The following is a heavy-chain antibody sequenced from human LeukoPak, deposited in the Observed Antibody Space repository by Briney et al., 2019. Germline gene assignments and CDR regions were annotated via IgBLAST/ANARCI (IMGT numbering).Heavy chain of an antibody. CDR2: IKGDGSDK. CDR3: ATEHWGPNS. J-gene: IGHJ4*02. V-gene: IGHV3-7*01. CDR1: GFTFSSSW. D-gene: IGHD3-16*01. Sequence: GGSLRLSCVASGFTFSSSWMTWVRQAPGKGLEWLANIKGDGSDKNYVDSVKGRFTISRDNAKTPLFLQMSSLRGEDTALYYCATEHWGPNSWGQGTLVTVSS.